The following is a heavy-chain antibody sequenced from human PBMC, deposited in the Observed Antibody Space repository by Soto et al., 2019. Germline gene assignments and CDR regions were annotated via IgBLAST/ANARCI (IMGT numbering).Heavy chain of an antibody. CDR3: ARDLSTGAADYYFDY. J-gene: IGHJ4*02. CDR1: GFTFNNFA. V-gene: IGHV3-30*03. CDR2: ISYNGGEK. D-gene: IGHD6-13*01. Sequence: LRRSCAASGFTFNNFAMHWVRQAPGKGLEWVAVISYNGGEKYYADFVKGRFTISRDQSKNTVYLQMNGLRAEDTAVYYCARDLSTGAADYYFDYWSQGALVTVSS.